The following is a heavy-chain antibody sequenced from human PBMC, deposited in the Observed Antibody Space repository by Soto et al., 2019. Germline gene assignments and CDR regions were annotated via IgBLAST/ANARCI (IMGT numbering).Heavy chain of an antibody. Sequence: GASVKVSCKASDYTFTSYGISWVRQAPGQGLEWMGWVSVNNGKTNYAQKFRGRVTLTTDTSTNTAYMELRSLRSDDTAVYYCARDRWWEPDYWGQGTLVTVSS. D-gene: IGHD1-26*01. CDR2: VSVNNGKT. V-gene: IGHV1-18*01. J-gene: IGHJ4*02. CDR3: ARDRWWEPDY. CDR1: DYTFTSYG.